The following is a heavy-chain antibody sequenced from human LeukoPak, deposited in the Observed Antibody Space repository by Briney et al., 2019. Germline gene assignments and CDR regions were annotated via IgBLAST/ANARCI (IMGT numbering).Heavy chain of an antibody. CDR3: AELGITMIGGV. Sequence: PGGSLRLSCAVSGFTSSSYWMSWVRQAPGKGLEWVSYISSSGSTIYYADSVKGRFTISRDNAKNSLYLQMNSLRAEDTAVYYCAELGITMIGGVWGKGTTVTISS. V-gene: IGHV3-48*04. D-gene: IGHD3-10*02. CDR2: ISSSGSTI. CDR1: GFTSSSYW. J-gene: IGHJ6*04.